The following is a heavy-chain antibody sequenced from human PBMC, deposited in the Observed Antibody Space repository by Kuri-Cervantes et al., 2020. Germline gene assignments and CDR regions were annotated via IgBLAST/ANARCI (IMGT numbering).Heavy chain of an antibody. J-gene: IGHJ4*02. CDR2: IYYSGST. V-gene: IGHV4-30-4*01. CDR3: ARVPSTRPDYFDY. D-gene: IGHD2-2*01. CDR1: GGSISSGDYY. Sequence: SETLSLTCTVSGGSISSGDYYWSWIRQPPGKGLEWIGYIYYSGSTYYNPPLKSRVTISVDTSKNQFSLKLTSVTAADTAVYYCARVPSTRPDYFDYWGQGTLVTVSS.